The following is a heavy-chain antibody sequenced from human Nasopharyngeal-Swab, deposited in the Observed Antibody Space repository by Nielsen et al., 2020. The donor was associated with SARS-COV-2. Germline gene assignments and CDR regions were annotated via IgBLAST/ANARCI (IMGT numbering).Heavy chain of an antibody. J-gene: IGHJ6*03. V-gene: IGHV7-4-1*02. CDR1: GYTFTSYA. CDR2: INTNTGNP. CDR3: ARDLSPQYCSSTSCYAGYYYYYMYV. Sequence: ASVKVSCKASGYTFTSYAMNWVRQAPGQGLEWMGWINTNTGNPTYAQGFKGRFVFSLDTSVSTAYLQISSLKAEDTAVYYCARDLSPQYCSSTSCYAGYYYYYMYVWGKGTTVTVSS. D-gene: IGHD2-2*01.